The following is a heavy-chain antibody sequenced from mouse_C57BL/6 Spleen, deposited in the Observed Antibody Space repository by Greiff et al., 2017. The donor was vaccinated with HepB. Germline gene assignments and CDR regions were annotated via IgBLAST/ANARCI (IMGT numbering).Heavy chain of an antibody. J-gene: IGHJ2*01. V-gene: IGHV1-15*01. CDR2: IDPETGGT. Sequence: VQLQQSGAELVRPGASVTLSCKASGYTFTDYEMHWVKQTPVHGLEWIGAIDPETGGTAYNQKFKGKAILTADKSSSTAYMELRSLTSEDSAVYYCTNFLYYYGSSSYYFDYWGQGTTLTVSS. D-gene: IGHD1-1*01. CDR3: TNFLYYYGSSSYYFDY. CDR1: GYTFTDYE.